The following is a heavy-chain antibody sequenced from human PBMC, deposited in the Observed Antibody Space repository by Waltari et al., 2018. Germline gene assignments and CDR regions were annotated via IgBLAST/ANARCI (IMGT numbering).Heavy chain of an antibody. CDR2: IYASGSP. Sequence: QVQLHESGPGLVKPSQTLSLSCTVSGGSISSGYYFWTWIRQPAGKGLEWIGLIYASGSPKYNPSLKSRVTISVDPSKNQFSLQLRSVSAADTAVYYCAQGRIRYSDFDYWGQGSLVIVSS. J-gene: IGHJ4*02. CDR3: AQGRIRYSDFDY. CDR1: GGSISSGYYF. D-gene: IGHD1-20*01. V-gene: IGHV4-61*02.